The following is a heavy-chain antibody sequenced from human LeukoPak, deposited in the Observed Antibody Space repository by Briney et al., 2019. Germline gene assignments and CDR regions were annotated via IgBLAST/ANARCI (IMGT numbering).Heavy chain of an antibody. V-gene: IGHV4-34*01. CDR1: GGSFSGYY. D-gene: IGHD2-2*01. J-gene: IGHJ6*01. CDR2: INYSGST. Sequence: SETLSLTCAVYGGSFSGYYWSWIRQPPGKGLEWIGEINYSGSTNYNPSLKSRVTISVDTSKNQFSLKLSSVTAADTAVYYCARGEDCSSTSCYGGSYYYYYGMDVWGQGTTVTVSS. CDR3: ARGEDCSSTSCYGGSYYYYYGMDV.